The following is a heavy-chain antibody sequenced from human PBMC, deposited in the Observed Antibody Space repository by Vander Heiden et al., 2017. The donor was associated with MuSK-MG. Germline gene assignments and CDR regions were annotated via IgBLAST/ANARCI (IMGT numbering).Heavy chain of an antibody. J-gene: IGHJ3*01. D-gene: IGHD2-15*01. Sequence: EVQLVESGGGLVQPGGSLRLSCTASGFTFSNYDIHWVRQTTGKGLEWVSGIGTAGDTYYPGSVKGRFTISRENAKNSLYLQMNSLRAGDTAVYYCARAYCAGGSCYEAFDFWGQGTMVTVS. V-gene: IGHV3-13*01. CDR2: IGTAGDT. CDR3: ARAYCAGGSCYEAFDF. CDR1: GFTFSNYD.